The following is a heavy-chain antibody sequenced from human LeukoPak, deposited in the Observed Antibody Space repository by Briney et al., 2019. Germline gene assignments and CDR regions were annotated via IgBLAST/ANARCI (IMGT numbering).Heavy chain of an antibody. CDR2: TYYRSKWYN. J-gene: IGHJ4*02. CDR1: GDSVSSNSAA. CDR3: ARERIRNNDYVWGSYRYTSPFFDY. D-gene: IGHD3-16*02. Sequence: SQTLSLTCAISGDSVSSNSAARNWIRQSPSRGLEWLGRTYYRSKWYNDYAVSVKSRITINPDTSKNQFSLQLNSVTPEDTAVYYCARERIRNNDYVWGSYRYTSPFFDYWGQGTLVTASS. V-gene: IGHV6-1*01.